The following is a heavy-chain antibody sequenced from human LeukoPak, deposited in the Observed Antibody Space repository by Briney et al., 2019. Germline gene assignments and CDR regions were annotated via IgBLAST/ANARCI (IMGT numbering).Heavy chain of an antibody. J-gene: IGHJ2*01. Sequence: PGGSLRLSCAASGLTFSSYAMSWVRQAPEKGLEWVSAISGSGGSTYYADSVKGRFTISRDNSKNTLYLQMNSLRAEDTAVYYCAKEELPGVYWYFDLWGRGTLVTVSS. D-gene: IGHD1-26*01. CDR3: AKEELPGVYWYFDL. CDR1: GLTFSSYA. CDR2: ISGSGGST. V-gene: IGHV3-23*01.